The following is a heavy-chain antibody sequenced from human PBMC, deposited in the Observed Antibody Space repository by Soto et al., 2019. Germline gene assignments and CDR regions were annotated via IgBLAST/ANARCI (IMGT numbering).Heavy chain of an antibody. D-gene: IGHD6-13*01. J-gene: IGHJ4*02. V-gene: IGHV3-72*01. CDR2: IKNKANSYTT. CDR1: GFTFSDHY. Sequence: EVQLVESGGGLVQPEGSLRLSCAASGFTFSDHYMDWVRQAPGKGLEWVGRIKNKANSYTTKYAAPVKGRFIISRDDSKNSVFLQMNRLKTDDTAVYDCTRVRLASSRPSDYWGQGILVTVSS. CDR3: TRVRLASSRPSDY.